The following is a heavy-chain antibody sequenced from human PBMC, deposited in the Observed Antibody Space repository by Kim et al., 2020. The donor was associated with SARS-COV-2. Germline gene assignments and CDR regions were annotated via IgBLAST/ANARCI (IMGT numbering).Heavy chain of an antibody. CDR3: AKDCADPTGLFDY. D-gene: IGHD3-9*01. Sequence: YADSVKGRFTISRDNSKNTLYLQMSSLRAEDTAIYYCAKDCADPTGLFDYWGQGTLVTVST. V-gene: IGHV3-23*01. J-gene: IGHJ4*02.